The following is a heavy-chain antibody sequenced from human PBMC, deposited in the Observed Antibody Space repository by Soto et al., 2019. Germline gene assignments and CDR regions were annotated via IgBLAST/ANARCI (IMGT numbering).Heavy chain of an antibody. CDR1: GFTFSRYG. J-gene: IGHJ3*01. D-gene: IGHD2-15*01. CDR2: IWHDGSQK. Sequence: QVQLVESGGGVVQPGRSLRLSCAASGFTFSRYGMHWVRQAPGKGLEWVAVIWHDGSQKYYADSVKGRFTISREDSDDTLYLRMNGLRAEDTAVYYCARYPGSCSGGSCVAFDLWGQGTMVTVSS. CDR3: ARYPGSCSGGSCVAFDL. V-gene: IGHV3-33*01.